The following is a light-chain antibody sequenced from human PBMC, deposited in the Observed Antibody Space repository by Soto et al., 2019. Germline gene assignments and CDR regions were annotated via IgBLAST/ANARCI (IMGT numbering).Light chain of an antibody. Sequence: DIQMTQSPSTLSASVGDRVTITCRASQSISSWLAWYQQKPGEAPRLLIYEGSTIDRGVPSRFSGSGSGTEFTLTISSLQPDDFADFYCQQCNTYSRTFGQGTKVEVK. CDR1: QSISSW. J-gene: IGKJ1*01. CDR2: EGS. CDR3: QQCNTYSRT. V-gene: IGKV1-5*03.